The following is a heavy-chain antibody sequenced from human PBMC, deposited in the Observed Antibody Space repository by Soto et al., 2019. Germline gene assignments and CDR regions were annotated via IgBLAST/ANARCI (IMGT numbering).Heavy chain of an antibody. CDR1: GFTFSSYA. J-gene: IGHJ4*02. D-gene: IGHD1-26*01. CDR3: ARRGSGSYDDY. Sequence: EVPLLESGGGLVQPGGSLRLSCAASGFTFSSYAMRWVRQAPVKGLEWVSAISGSGDSTYYADSVKGRFTISRDNSKNPLYLQMNSLSAEDTAVYYCARRGSGSYDDYWGQGTLVTVSS. CDR2: ISGSGDST. V-gene: IGHV3-23*01.